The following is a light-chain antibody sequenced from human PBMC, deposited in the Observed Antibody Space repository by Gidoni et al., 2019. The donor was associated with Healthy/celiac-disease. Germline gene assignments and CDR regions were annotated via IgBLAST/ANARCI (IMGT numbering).Light chain of an antibody. Sequence: ASVGDRVTITCRASQSISSYLNWYQQKPGKAPKLLIYAASSLQSGVPSRFSGSGSGTDFTLTISSLQPEDFATYYCQQSYSTPFTFGPGTKVDIK. J-gene: IGKJ3*01. V-gene: IGKV1-39*01. CDR1: QSISSY. CDR3: QQSYSTPFT. CDR2: AAS.